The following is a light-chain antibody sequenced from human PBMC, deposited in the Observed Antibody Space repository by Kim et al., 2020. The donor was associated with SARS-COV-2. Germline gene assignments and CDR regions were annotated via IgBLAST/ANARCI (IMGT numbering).Light chain of an antibody. CDR3: QQYGGSPYT. V-gene: IGKV3-20*01. CDR1: QSVYNYC. Sequence: LSPGIRATLPCRASQSVYNYCLAWYQLRPGQAPRLLICRASTRATGIRDRFSGSGSGTDFTLTISRLEPEDFAVYYCQQYGGSPYTFGQGTKLEI. CDR2: RAS. J-gene: IGKJ2*01.